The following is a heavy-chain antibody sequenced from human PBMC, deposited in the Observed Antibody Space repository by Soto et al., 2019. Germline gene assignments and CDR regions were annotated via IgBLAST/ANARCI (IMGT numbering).Heavy chain of an antibody. CDR3: AKALDGIDDYFYAMGV. D-gene: IGHD1-1*01. CDR2: ISSANAYI. J-gene: IGHJ6*02. Sequence: GSLRLSCVASGFTFSSYSVNWVRQAPGMGLEWVSSISSANAYIYYADAVKGRFTISRDNSKNTLYLQMNSLRFDDTAVYYCAKALDGIDDYFYAMGVWGQGTTVTVSS. V-gene: IGHV3-21*04. CDR1: GFTFSSYS.